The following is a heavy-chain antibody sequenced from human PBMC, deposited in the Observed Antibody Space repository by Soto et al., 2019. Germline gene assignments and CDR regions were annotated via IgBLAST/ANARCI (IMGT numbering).Heavy chain of an antibody. Sequence: SETLSLTCTVSGGSISTGGYSWSWIRQPPGKGLEWIGYIYHSVSTYYNPSLKSRVTISVDRSKNQFSLKLSSVTAADTAVYYCASSHAGAHITAAVHWGQGTLVTVSS. J-gene: IGHJ4*02. CDR2: IYHSVST. V-gene: IGHV4-30-2*01. D-gene: IGHD6-13*01. CDR3: ASSHAGAHITAAVH. CDR1: GGSISTGGYS.